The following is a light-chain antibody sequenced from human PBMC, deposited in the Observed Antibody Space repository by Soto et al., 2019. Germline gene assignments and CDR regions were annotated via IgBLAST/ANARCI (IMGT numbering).Light chain of an antibody. Sequence: QSVLTQPPSVSAAPRQKVTISCSGSSSNIGNNSVSWYQQLPGTAPKLLIYDNNKRPSGIPDRFSGSKSGTSATLGITGLQTGDEADYYCGTWDSSLSAVVFGGGTKLTVL. V-gene: IGLV1-51*01. J-gene: IGLJ2*01. CDR3: GTWDSSLSAVV. CDR1: SSNIGNNS. CDR2: DNN.